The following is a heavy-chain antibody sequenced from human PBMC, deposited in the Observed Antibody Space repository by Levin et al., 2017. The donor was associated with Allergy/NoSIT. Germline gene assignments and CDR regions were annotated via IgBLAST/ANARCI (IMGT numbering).Heavy chain of an antibody. Sequence: PSQTLSLTCSVSGDSISRGFYYWSWIRQPAGEGLEWIGRIYVTGSTPYSPSLQSRVTISLARSNAQVSLMINSVTAADTAVYYCARDLEGCSGYKPYCYMDVWGKGTTVTVSS. CDR1: GDSISRGFYY. D-gene: IGHD5-12*01. J-gene: IGHJ6*03. V-gene: IGHV4-61*02. CDR3: ARDLEGCSGYKPYCYMDV. CDR2: IYVTGST.